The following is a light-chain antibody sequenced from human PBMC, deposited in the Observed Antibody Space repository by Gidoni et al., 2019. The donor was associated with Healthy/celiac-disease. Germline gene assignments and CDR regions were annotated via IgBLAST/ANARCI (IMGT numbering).Light chain of an antibody. CDR1: QSVSSN. CDR3: QQYNNWPYT. V-gene: IGKV3-15*01. CDR2: GAS. J-gene: IGKJ2*01. Sequence: EILMTHSPATLSVSPGERSTLSCRARQSVSSNLAWYQQKPGQAPRLLIYGASTRATGIPARFSGSGSGTEFTLTISSLQSEDFAVYYCQQYNNWPYTFGQGTKLEIK.